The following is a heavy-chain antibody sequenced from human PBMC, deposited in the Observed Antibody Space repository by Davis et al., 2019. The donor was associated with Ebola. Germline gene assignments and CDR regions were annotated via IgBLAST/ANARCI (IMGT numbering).Heavy chain of an antibody. CDR2: IYTSGST. CDR1: GGSISSYY. J-gene: IGHJ6*02. D-gene: IGHD6-25*01. V-gene: IGHV4-4*07. Sequence: SETLSLTCTVSGGSISSYYRSWIRQPAGKGLEWIGRIYTSGSTNYNPSLKSRVTMSVDTSKNQFSLKLSSVAAADTAVYYCARERGQRQGYYYGMDVWGQGTTVTVS. CDR3: ARERGQRQGYYYGMDV.